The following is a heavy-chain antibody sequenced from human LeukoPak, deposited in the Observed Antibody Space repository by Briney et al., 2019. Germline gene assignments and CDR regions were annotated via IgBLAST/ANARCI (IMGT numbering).Heavy chain of an antibody. Sequence: AGGSLRLSCAASGFTFSSYSMNWVRQAPGKGLEWVSSISSSSSYIDNADSVKGRFTISRDNAKNSLYLQMNSLRAEDTAVYYCAKNPKAVTISGVPSQGYWGQGTLVTVSS. CDR3: AKNPKAVTISGVPSQGY. J-gene: IGHJ4*02. CDR2: ISSSSSYI. CDR1: GFTFSSYS. D-gene: IGHD3-3*01. V-gene: IGHV3-21*01.